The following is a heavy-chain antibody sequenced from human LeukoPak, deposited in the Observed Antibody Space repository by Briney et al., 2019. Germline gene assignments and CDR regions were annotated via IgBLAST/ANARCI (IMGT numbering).Heavy chain of an antibody. J-gene: IGHJ4*02. CDR1: GFVFSSYC. CDR2: IRYDGSEK. Sequence: SGGSLRLSCVASGFVFSSYCMHWVRQAPGKGLEWVAFIRYDGSEKYYADSVKGRLAISRDNAKNLLYLQMNSLRAEDTAVYYCAKDRIAIFGVAMEKYFDYWGQGTLVTVSS. V-gene: IGHV3-30*02. CDR3: AKDRIAIFGVAMEKYFDY. D-gene: IGHD3-3*01.